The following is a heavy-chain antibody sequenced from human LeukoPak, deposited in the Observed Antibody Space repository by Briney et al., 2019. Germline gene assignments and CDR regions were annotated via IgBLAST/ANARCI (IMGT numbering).Heavy chain of an antibody. CDR1: GFTFSSYG. CDR2: ISYDGSNK. Sequence: GGSLRLSCAASGFTFSSYGMHWVRQAPGKGLEWVAVISYDGSNKYYADSVKGRFTISRDNSKNTLYLQMNSLRAEDTAVYYCAKEWSYLECWGQGTLVTVSS. CDR3: AKEWSYLEC. D-gene: IGHD3-3*01. V-gene: IGHV3-30*18. J-gene: IGHJ4*02.